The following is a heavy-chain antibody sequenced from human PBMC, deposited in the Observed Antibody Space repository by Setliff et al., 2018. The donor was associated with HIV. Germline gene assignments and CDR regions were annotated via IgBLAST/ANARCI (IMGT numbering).Heavy chain of an antibody. CDR2: ISSTSSNI. CDR1: GFSFSSYG. J-gene: IGHJ3*02. V-gene: IGHV3-48*01. D-gene: IGHD6-19*01. CDR3: ARYALAVPGYHNAFDI. Sequence: GGSLRLSCAASGFSFSSYGMNWVRLAPGKGLEWVSYISSTSSNIYYVDSVEGRFTISRDNADNSLYLQMNSLRAEDTAVYYCARYALAVPGYHNAFDIWGQGTMVTVSS.